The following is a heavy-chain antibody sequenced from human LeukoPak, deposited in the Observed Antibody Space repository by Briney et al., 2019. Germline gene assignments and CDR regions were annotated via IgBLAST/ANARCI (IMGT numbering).Heavy chain of an antibody. J-gene: IGHJ4*02. V-gene: IGHV3-23*01. D-gene: IGHD2-21*02. Sequence: GGSLRLSCAASGFTFSSYGMHWVRQAPGKGLEWVSAISGSGSNTRYADSVKGRFTISRDNSKNTLYLQMNSLRAEDTAVYYCAKTKSCGGDCYSWHFDYWGQETLVTVSS. CDR3: AKTKSCGGDCYSWHFDY. CDR2: ISGSGSNT. CDR1: GFTFSSYG.